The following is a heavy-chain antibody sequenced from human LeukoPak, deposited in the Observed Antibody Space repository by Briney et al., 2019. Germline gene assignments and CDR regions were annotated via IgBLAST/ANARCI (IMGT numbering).Heavy chain of an antibody. CDR3: VPTPRGSSVLYGHLGY. V-gene: IGHV3-23*01. CDR1: GFTFNCYT. CDR2: IGCCGST. D-gene: IGHD2-8*01. J-gene: IGHJ4*02. Sequence: GGSLRLSCAASGFTFNCYTMIWVRQAPGKVLECVSSIGCCGSTYYAESVKGRFTISRDNSKNTLDLQMSSLSADDTAVYYCVPTPRGSSVLYGHLGYWGQGRLVTVSS.